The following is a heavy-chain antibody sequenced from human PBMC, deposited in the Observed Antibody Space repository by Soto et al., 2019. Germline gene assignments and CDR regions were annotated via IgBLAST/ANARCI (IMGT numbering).Heavy chain of an antibody. CDR2: IKRDGSEN. CDR1: GFTFSGYW. CDR3: AKNNRYCSSTNCFVFDY. Sequence: GGSLSLSCAASGFTFSGYWMSWVRQAPGKGLEWVANIKRDGSENFFLDSVKGRFPLSRDNAKISLYLLMNSLRAEDTVFFYCAKNNRYCSSTNCFVFDYWGQGTLVTVSS. V-gene: IGHV3-7*01. D-gene: IGHD2-2*01. J-gene: IGHJ4*02.